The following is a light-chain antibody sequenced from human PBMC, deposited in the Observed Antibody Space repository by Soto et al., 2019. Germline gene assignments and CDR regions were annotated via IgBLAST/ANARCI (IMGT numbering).Light chain of an antibody. CDR3: QQYNNWPSDRT. J-gene: IGKJ1*01. V-gene: IGKV3-15*01. Sequence: EIVMTQSPATLSVSPGDRAALSCRASQSVGSNLAWYQQKPGQAPRLLIYGASTRATGIPARFSGSGSGTEFTLTISSLQCEHFAISFCQQYNNWPSDRTFGQGTKVEIK. CDR2: GAS. CDR1: QSVGSN.